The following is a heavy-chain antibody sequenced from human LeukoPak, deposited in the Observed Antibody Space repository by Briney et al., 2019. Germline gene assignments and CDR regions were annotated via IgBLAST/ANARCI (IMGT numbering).Heavy chain of an antibody. CDR2: ITSSGTTI. CDR1: GLTFSSYG. V-gene: IGHV3-48*03. CDR3: ARDNDAFDI. Sequence: GGSLRLSCAASGLTFSSYGMNWVRQAPGKGLEWVSYITSSGTTIYYADSVKGRFTISRDNAKNSLYLQMNSLRAEDTAVYYCARDNDAFDIWGQGTMVTVSS. J-gene: IGHJ3*02.